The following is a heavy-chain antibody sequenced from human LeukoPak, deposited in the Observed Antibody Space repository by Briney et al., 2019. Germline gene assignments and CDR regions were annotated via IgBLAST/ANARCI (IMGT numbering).Heavy chain of an antibody. CDR3: ARENGYGGNSDYYYYMDV. Sequence: SETLSLTCAVSGYSISSGYYWGWIRQPPGKGLEWIGSIYHSGSTYYNPSLKSRVTISVDTSKNQFSLKLSSVTAADTAVYYCARENGYGGNSDYYYYMDVWGKGTTVTVSS. J-gene: IGHJ6*03. V-gene: IGHV4-38-2*02. D-gene: IGHD4-23*01. CDR2: IYHSGST. CDR1: GYSISSGYY.